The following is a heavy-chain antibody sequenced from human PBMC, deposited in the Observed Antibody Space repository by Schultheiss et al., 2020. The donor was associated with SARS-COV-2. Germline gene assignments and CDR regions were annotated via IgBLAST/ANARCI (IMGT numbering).Heavy chain of an antibody. CDR3: ARGNGDYVDY. CDR1: GFTFSGSA. J-gene: IGHJ4*02. Sequence: GGSLRLSCAASGFTFSGSAMHWVRQAPGKGLEWVAVIWYDGSNKYYADSVKGRFTISRDNSKNTLYLQMNSLRAEDTAVYYCARGNGDYVDYWGQGTLVTVSS. D-gene: IGHD1-1*01. CDR2: IWYDGSNK. V-gene: IGHV3-33*08.